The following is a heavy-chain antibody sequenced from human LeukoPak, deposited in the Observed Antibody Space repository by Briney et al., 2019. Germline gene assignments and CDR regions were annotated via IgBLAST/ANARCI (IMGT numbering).Heavy chain of an antibody. V-gene: IGHV1-8*03. D-gene: IGHD6-6*01. J-gene: IGHJ4*02. CDR3: ARFSSSSGGYYFDY. Sequence: ASVKVSCKASGYTFTSYDINWVRQATGQGLEWMGWMNPNSGNTGYAQKFQGRVTITRNTSISTAYMELSSLRSEDTAVYYCARFSSSSGGYYFDYWGQGTLVTVSS. CDR2: MNPNSGNT. CDR1: GYTFTSYD.